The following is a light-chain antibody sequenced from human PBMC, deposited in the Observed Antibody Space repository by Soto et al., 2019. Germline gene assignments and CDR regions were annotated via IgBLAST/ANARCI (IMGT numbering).Light chain of an antibody. J-gene: IGKJ4*01. Sequence: DIQMSQSPSTLSASVGDRVTITCRASESITNRVAWYQRRPGKAPKVLIYKASTLKSGVPSRFSGSGSGTEFTLTISSLQPDDFATYYCQQYDNYPLTFGGGTKVDI. CDR2: KAS. CDR3: QQYDNYPLT. V-gene: IGKV1-5*03. CDR1: ESITNR.